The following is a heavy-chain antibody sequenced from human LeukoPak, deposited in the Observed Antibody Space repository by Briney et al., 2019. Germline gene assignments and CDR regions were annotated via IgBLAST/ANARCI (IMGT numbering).Heavy chain of an antibody. CDR2: IYYSGST. J-gene: IGHJ6*03. CDR3: ARDIVGATNYYYYMDV. CDR1: GGSISSGDYY. Sequence: SETLSLTCTVSGGSISSGDYYWSWIRQPPGKGLEWIGYIYYSGSTYYNPSLKSRVTISVDTSKNQFSLKLSSVTAADTAVYYCARDIVGATNYYYYMDVWGKGTTVTVSS. D-gene: IGHD1-26*01. V-gene: IGHV4-30-4*08.